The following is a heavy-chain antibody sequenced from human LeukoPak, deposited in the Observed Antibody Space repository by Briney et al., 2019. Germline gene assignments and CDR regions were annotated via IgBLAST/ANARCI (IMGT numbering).Heavy chain of an antibody. J-gene: IGHJ5*02. CDR3: ARQTGRFDP. CDR1: GGSLNSHY. CDR2: IYYNGNT. Sequence: KPSETLSLTCTVPGGSLNSHYLAWIRQPPGKGLEWIGYIYYNGNTNYNPSLKSRVTISVDTSKNQFSLRLISVTAADTAVYYCARQTGRFDPWGQGTLVTVSS. V-gene: IGHV4-59*11.